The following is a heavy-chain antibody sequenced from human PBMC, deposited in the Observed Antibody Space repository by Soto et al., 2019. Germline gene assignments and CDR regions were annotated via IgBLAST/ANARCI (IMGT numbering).Heavy chain of an antibody. Sequence: PGGSLRLSCAASGFTFSSYAMHWVRQAPGKGLEWVAVIWYDGSNKYYADSVKGRFTISRDNSKNTLYLQMNSLRAEDTAVYYCAGDMTSSGWYEPYWGRGPLVAVST. CDR1: GFTFSSYA. V-gene: IGHV3-33*08. J-gene: IGHJ4*02. CDR3: AGDMTSSGWYEPY. D-gene: IGHD6-19*01. CDR2: IWYDGSNK.